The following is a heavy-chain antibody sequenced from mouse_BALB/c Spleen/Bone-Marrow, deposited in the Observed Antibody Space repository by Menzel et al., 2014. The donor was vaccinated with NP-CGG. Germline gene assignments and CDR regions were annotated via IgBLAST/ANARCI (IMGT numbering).Heavy chain of an antibody. CDR3: TRGRVRDFDY. CDR2: INPSNGGT. CDR1: GYTFTSYY. Sequence: QAQLQQSGVELVKPGASVKLSCKASGYTFTSYYMYWVKQRPGQGLEWIGEINPSNGGTDFNEKFKSKATLTVDKSSSTAYMQLSSLTSEDSAVYYCTRGRVRDFDYWGQGTTLTVSS. D-gene: IGHD2-14*01. V-gene: IGHV1S81*02. J-gene: IGHJ2*01.